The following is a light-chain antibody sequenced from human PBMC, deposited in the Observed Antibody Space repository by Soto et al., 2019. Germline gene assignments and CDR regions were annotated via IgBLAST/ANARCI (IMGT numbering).Light chain of an antibody. J-gene: IGKJ2*01. CDR3: QHYGNSPCYT. V-gene: IGKV3-20*01. CDR1: QSVSSSY. CDR2: GAS. Sequence: EIVLTQSPGTLSLSPGERATLSCRASQSVSSSYLAWYQQNPGQAPRLLIYGASSRATGIPDRFSGSGSGTDFTITISRLEPEDFAVYYCQHYGNSPCYTSGQGTKLEIK.